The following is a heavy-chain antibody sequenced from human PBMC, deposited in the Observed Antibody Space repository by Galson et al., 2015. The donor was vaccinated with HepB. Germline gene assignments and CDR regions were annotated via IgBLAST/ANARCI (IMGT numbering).Heavy chain of an antibody. J-gene: IGHJ4*02. D-gene: IGHD1-26*01. CDR1: GFTFSTYE. CDR3: ALVGGTTGFDY. Sequence: SLRLSCAASGFTFSTYEMNWVRQAPGKGLEWVSYISSSGSTIYYADSVKGRFTISRDNAKNSLYLQMNSLRAEDTAVYYCALVGGTTGFDYWGQGTLVTVSS. CDR2: ISSSGSTI. V-gene: IGHV3-48*03.